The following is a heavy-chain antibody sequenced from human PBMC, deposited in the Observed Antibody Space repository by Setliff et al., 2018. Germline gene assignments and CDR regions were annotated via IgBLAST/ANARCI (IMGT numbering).Heavy chain of an antibody. V-gene: IGHV1-24*01. Sequence: ASVKVSCKVSGYTLTELSMHWVRQAPGKGLEWMGGFDPEDGETIYAQKFQGRVTMTEDTSTDTAYMELSSLRSEDTAVYYCATVTNVLRFLEWLLHEYYFDYWGQGTRVTVSS. D-gene: IGHD3-3*01. CDR2: FDPEDGET. CDR1: GYTLTELS. CDR3: ATVTNVLRFLEWLLHEYYFDY. J-gene: IGHJ4*02.